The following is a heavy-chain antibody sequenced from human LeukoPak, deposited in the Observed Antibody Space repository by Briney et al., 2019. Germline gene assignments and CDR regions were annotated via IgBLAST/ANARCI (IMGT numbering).Heavy chain of an antibody. D-gene: IGHD5-12*01. Sequence: HPGRSLRLSCAASGFTFSSYAMHWVRQAPGKGLEWVAVISYDGSNKYYADSVKGRFTISRDNSKNTLYLQMNSLRAEDTAVYYCAKDIRDGGYDASSFDYWGQGTLVTVSS. CDR2: ISYDGSNK. J-gene: IGHJ4*02. V-gene: IGHV3-30*04. CDR3: AKDIRDGGYDASSFDY. CDR1: GFTFSSYA.